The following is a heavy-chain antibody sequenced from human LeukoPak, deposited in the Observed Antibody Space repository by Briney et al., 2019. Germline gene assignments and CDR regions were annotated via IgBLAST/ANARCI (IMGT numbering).Heavy chain of an antibody. CDR1: GGSISSYY. Sequence: PSETLSLTCTVSGGSISSYYWSWIRQPPGKGLEWIGEINHSGSTNYNPSLKSRVTISVDTSKNQFSLKLSSVTAADTAVYYCARGGGLTTVTYDYWGQGTLVTVSS. CDR2: INHSGST. J-gene: IGHJ4*02. D-gene: IGHD4-17*01. V-gene: IGHV4-34*01. CDR3: ARGGGLTTVTYDY.